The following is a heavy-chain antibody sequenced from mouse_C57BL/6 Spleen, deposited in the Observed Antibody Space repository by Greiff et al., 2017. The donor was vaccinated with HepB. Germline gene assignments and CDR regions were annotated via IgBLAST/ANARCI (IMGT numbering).Heavy chain of an antibody. CDR1: GFTFSDYG. V-gene: IGHV5-17*01. CDR3: ARDYDYHRFAY. J-gene: IGHJ3*01. Sequence: EVQVVESGGGLVKPGGSLKLSCAASGFTFSDYGMHWVRQAPEKGLERVAYISSGSSTIYYADTVKGRFTISRDNAKNTLFLQMTSLRSEDTAMYYCARDYDYHRFAYWGQGTLVTVSA. D-gene: IGHD2-4*01. CDR2: ISSGSSTI.